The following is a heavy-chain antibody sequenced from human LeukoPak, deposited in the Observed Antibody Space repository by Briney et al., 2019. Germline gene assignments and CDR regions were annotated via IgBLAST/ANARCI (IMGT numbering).Heavy chain of an antibody. CDR2: ISSSSSYI. CDR1: GFTFSSYS. J-gene: IGHJ4*02. CDR3: ARGGGLTVTPVDY. D-gene: IGHD4-17*01. V-gene: IGHV3-21*01. Sequence: GGSLRLSCAASGFTFSSYSMNWVRQAPGKGLEWVSSISSSSSYIYYADSVKGRFTISRDNAENSLYLQMNSLRAEDTAVYYCARGGGLTVTPVDYWGQGTLVTVSS.